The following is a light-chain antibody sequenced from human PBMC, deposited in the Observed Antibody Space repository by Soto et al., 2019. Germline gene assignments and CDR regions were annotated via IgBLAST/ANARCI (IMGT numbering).Light chain of an antibody. J-gene: IGKJ1*01. CDR2: ATS. Sequence: DTQMTQSQSYLSASVGDRISITCRASQTASNYVNWYQQKPGKAPTLLISATSTLQSGVPSRFRGSGSGTDFTLTITSLQPEDFATYYCQQTYTAPRTFGQGTKVAIK. V-gene: IGKV1-39*01. CDR3: QQTYTAPRT. CDR1: QTASNY.